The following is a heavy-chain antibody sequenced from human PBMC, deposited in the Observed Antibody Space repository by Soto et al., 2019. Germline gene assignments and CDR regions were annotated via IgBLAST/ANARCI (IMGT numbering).Heavy chain of an antibody. Sequence: TSETLSLTCTVSGGSISSYYWSWIRQPPGKGLEWIGYIYYSGSTNYNPSLKSRVTISVDTSKNQFSLKLSSVTAADTAVYYCARTMHDDFWSGYYDYWGQGTLVTAPQ. CDR3: ARTMHDDFWSGYYDY. CDR2: IYYSGST. J-gene: IGHJ4*02. V-gene: IGHV4-59*01. D-gene: IGHD3-3*01. CDR1: GGSISSYY.